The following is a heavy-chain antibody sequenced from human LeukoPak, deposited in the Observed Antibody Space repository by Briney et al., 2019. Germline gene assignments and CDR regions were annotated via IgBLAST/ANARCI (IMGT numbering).Heavy chain of an antibody. Sequence: SVKVSCKASGGTFSSYAISWVRQAPGQGLEWMGGIIPIFGTANYAQKFQGRVTITADESTSTAYMELSSLRTEDTAVYYCARDIRYYYDSSGYSPYYFDYWGQGTLVTVSS. CDR1: GGTFSSYA. CDR3: ARDIRYYYDSSGYSPYYFDY. D-gene: IGHD3-22*01. V-gene: IGHV1-69*13. J-gene: IGHJ4*02. CDR2: IIPIFGTA.